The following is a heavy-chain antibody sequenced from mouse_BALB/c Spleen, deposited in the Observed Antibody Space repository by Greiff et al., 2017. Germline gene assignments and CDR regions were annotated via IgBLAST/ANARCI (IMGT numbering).Heavy chain of an antibody. V-gene: IGHV1S127*01. CDR2: IDPSNSET. CDR3: ARTDYYGSSYWYFDV. J-gene: IGHJ1*01. D-gene: IGHD1-1*01. CDR1: GYTFTSYW. Sequence: QVQLQQSGPELVRPGASVKMSCKASGYTFTSYWMHWVKQRPGQGLEWIGMIDPSNSETRLNQKFKDKATLNVDKSSNTAYMQLSSLTSEESAVYYCARTDYYGSSYWYFDVWGAGTTVTVSA.